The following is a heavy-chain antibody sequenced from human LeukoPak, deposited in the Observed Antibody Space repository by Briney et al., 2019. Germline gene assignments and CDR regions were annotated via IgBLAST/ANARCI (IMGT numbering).Heavy chain of an antibody. CDR1: GFTFSSYG. Sequence: GGSLRLSCAASGFTFSSYGMHWVRQAPGKGLEWVAFIRYDGSNKYYADSVKGRFTISRDNSKNTLYLQMNSLRAEDTAVYYCAKDFSSFSMVRGGDAFDIWGQGTMVTVSS. D-gene: IGHD3-10*01. CDR2: IRYDGSNK. V-gene: IGHV3-30*02. CDR3: AKDFSSFSMVRGGDAFDI. J-gene: IGHJ3*02.